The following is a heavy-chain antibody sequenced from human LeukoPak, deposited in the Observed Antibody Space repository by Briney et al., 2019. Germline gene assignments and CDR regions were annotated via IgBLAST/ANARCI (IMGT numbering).Heavy chain of an antibody. J-gene: IGHJ4*02. Sequence: GGSLRLSCATSGFTFSSYTMNWVRQAPGKGLEWVLSISGGGSNIYYADSVQGRFTISRDNSKSTIFLQMNSLRTEDTAVYYCATGYCSGDGCRKDYWGQGTLVTVSS. CDR1: GFTFSSYT. V-gene: IGHV3-23*01. CDR2: ISGGGSNI. CDR3: ATGYCSGDGCRKDY. D-gene: IGHD2-15*01.